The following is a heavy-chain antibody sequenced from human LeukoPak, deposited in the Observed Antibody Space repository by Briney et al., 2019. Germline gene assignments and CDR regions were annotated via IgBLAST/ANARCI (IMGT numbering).Heavy chain of an antibody. CDR2: IKSKTDGGTI. V-gene: IGHV3-15*01. D-gene: IGHD3-16*02. J-gene: IGHJ4*02. CDR3: TTEFPNVWGSYRYQFDY. CDR1: GFTFSNAW. Sequence: PGGSLRLSCAASGFTFSNAWMSWVRQAPGKGLEWVGRIKSKTDGGTIDYAAPVKGRFTISRDDSKNTLYLQMNSLKTEDTAVYYCTTEFPNVWGSYRYQFDYWGQGTLVTVSS.